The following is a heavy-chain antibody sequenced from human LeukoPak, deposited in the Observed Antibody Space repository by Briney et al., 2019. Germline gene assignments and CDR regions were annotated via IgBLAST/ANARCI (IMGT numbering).Heavy chain of an antibody. Sequence: GGSLRLSCAASDFTFSSYNMNWVRQAPGKGLEWVSSISSTSRYIYYADSVRGRFTISRDNAKDTVYLQMDSLRAEDTAVYYCARGKYGGYFIDYWGQGTLVTVSS. V-gene: IGHV3-21*01. CDR3: ARGKYGGYFIDY. CDR1: DFTFSSYN. J-gene: IGHJ4*02. D-gene: IGHD5-12*01. CDR2: ISSTSRYI.